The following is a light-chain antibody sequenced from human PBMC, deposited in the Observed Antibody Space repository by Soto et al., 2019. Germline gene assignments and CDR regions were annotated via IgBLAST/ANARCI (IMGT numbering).Light chain of an antibody. Sequence: EIVLTQSPGTLSLSPGERATLSCRASQSVSNNYLAWYQQKPGQAPRLLIYDASNRATGIPDRLSGSGSGTEFTLTISSLQSEDFTVYSCLQYHNLWAFGQGTKVDIK. CDR1: QSVSNNY. J-gene: IGKJ1*01. V-gene: IGKV3-20*01. CDR2: DAS. CDR3: LQYHNLWA.